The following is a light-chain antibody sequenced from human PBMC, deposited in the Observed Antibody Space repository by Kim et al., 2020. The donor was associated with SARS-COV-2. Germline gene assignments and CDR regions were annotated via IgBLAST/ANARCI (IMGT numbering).Light chain of an antibody. J-gene: IGLJ2*01. CDR1: SNDIGGYKS. V-gene: IGLV2-14*03. CDR2: DVT. Sequence: GQSITISCIGSSNDIGGYKSVSGYQQHPGKPPKLMISDVTKRPSGVSNRFSGSKSGNTASLTISGLQADDEADYYCSSYTAASTWVFGGGTKVTVL. CDR3: SSYTAASTWV.